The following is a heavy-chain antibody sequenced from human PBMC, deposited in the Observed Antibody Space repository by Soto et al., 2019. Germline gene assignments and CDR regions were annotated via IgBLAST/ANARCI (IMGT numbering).Heavy chain of an antibody. Sequence: GGSLRLSCAASGFTFDEYAMHWVRQAPGKGLEWVSGISWNSGSIGYADSVKGRFTISRDNAKNSLYLQMNSLRAEDTALYYCAKDKWHTFGGVIVDNHFYYWGQGTLVTVSS. CDR2: ISWNSGSI. V-gene: IGHV3-9*01. CDR1: GFTFDEYA. J-gene: IGHJ4*02. D-gene: IGHD3-16*02. CDR3: AKDKWHTFGGVIVDNHFYY.